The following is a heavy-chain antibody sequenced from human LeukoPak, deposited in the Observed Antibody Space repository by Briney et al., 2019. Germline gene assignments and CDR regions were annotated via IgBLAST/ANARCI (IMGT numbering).Heavy chain of an antibody. V-gene: IGHV3-23*01. CDR1: GFTFSSYA. J-gene: IGHJ4*02. Sequence: PGGSLRLSCAASGFTFSSYAMSWVRQAPGKGLEWVSAISGSGGSTYYADSVKGRFTISRDNYKNTLYLQMNSLRAEDTAVYYCAKDAEYYDSSGYWGLNYFDYWGQGTLVTVSS. CDR3: AKDAEYYDSSGYWGLNYFDY. CDR2: ISGSGGST. D-gene: IGHD3-22*01.